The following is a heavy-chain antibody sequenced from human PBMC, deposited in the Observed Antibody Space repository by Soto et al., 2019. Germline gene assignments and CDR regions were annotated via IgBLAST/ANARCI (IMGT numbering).Heavy chain of an antibody. D-gene: IGHD2-21*02. Sequence: GSLRLSWAAPWFTVRSIYMSWGRQAPGKGLEGVSGIYTGGNTYNGDSVKGGVTISRDKSRNTEFVQMTNLRAEDTAVYYCARGAAYCGGDCYYNWGQGTLVTVSS. CDR1: WFTVRSIY. CDR2: IYTGGNT. J-gene: IGHJ4*02. CDR3: ARGAAYCGGDCYYN. V-gene: IGHV3-53*01.